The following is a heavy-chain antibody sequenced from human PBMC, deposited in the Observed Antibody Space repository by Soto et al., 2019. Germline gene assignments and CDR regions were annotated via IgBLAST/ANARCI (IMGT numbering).Heavy chain of an antibody. Sequence: EVQLVESGGGLVQPGRSLRLSCAASGFTFDDYAMHWVRQAPGKGLEWVSGISWNSGSIGYADSVKGRFTISRDNAKNSLYLQMNSLRAEDTALYYCAKGSAYMDVWAKGPRSPSP. J-gene: IGHJ6*03. CDR3: AKGSAYMDV. V-gene: IGHV3-9*01. CDR1: GFTFDDYA. CDR2: ISWNSGSI.